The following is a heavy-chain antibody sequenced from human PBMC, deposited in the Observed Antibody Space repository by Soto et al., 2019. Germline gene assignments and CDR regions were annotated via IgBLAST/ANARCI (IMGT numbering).Heavy chain of an antibody. V-gene: IGHV1-18*01. D-gene: IGHD3-22*01. Sequence: QVRLVQSGAEVNKPGASVKVSCKASGYTFITYGVSWVRQAPGQGLDWLGRISTYNGNTRYAERLQGRVTMTTDTTTNTAYMELRNLRSDDTAVYYCARGPTDYYDNSANYFLDYWGQGTLVTVSS. CDR3: ARGPTDYYDNSANYFLDY. CDR2: ISTYNGNT. CDR1: GYTFITYG. J-gene: IGHJ4*02.